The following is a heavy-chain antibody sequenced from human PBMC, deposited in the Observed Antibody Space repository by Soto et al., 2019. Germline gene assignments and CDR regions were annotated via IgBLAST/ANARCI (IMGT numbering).Heavy chain of an antibody. V-gene: IGHV3-23*01. D-gene: IGHD6-19*01. CDR2: SSGNGGST. Sequence: EVQLLESGGGLVRPGGKLRLSCAASGFTFSSYAMSWVRQAPGKGLEWVSASSGNGGSTYYADSVKGRFTISRDNSKNTLYLQMNGLRAEDTAVYYCARLFRIAVAGNGDYWGQGTLVTVSS. CDR1: GFTFSSYA. J-gene: IGHJ4*02. CDR3: ARLFRIAVAGNGDY.